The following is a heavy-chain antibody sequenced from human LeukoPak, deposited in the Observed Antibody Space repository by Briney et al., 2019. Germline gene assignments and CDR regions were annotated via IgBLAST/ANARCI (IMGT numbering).Heavy chain of an antibody. CDR2: IQYDGSNK. V-gene: IGHV3-30*12. J-gene: IGHJ4*02. D-gene: IGHD3-10*01. CDR1: GLSFSSYG. Sequence: GGSLRLSCAASGLSFSSYGMHWVRQAPGKGLEWVAFIQYDGSNKFYADSVKGRFTISRDNSKNTLYLQMNSLRAEDTAVYYCAREERSYSGSGSSSYFDYWGQGTLVTVSS. CDR3: AREERSYSGSGSSSYFDY.